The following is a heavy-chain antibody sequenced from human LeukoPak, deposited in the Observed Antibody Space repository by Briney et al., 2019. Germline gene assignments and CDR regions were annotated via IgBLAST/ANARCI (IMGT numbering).Heavy chain of an antibody. CDR1: GFTFSSYS. D-gene: IGHD5-18*01. J-gene: IGHJ4*02. Sequence: KTGGSLRLSCVASGFTFSSYSMNWVRQAPGKGLEWVSSISSSSSYIYYADSVKGRFTISRDNAKNSLYLQMNSLRAEDTAVYYCARDNPRGYRYGPAGDYWGQGTLVTVSS. CDR2: ISSSSSYI. V-gene: IGHV3-21*01. CDR3: ARDNPRGYRYGPAGDY.